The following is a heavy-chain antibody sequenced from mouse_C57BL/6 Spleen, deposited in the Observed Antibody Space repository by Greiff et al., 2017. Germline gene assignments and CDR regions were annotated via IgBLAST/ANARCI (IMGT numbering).Heavy chain of an antibody. CDR1: GYTFTSYW. CDR3: ANDYGNYSAWCAY. Sequence: QVQLQQPGAELVRPGSSVKLSCKASGYTFTSYWMHWVKQRPIQGLEWIGNIDPSDSETHYNQKFKDKATLTVDKSSSTAYMQLSSLTSEDSAVXYCANDYGNYSAWCAYWGQGTLVTVSA. D-gene: IGHD2-1*01. CDR2: IDPSDSET. V-gene: IGHV1-52*01. J-gene: IGHJ3*01.